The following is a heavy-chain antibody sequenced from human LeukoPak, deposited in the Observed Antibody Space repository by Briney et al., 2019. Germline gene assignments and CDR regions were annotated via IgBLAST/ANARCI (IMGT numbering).Heavy chain of an antibody. D-gene: IGHD6-19*01. J-gene: IGHJ5*02. V-gene: IGHV3-64*01. CDR3: ARGTRFITVAGTSLSFDP. CDR2: ISANGGRT. CDR1: GFSFSSFF. Sequence: GGSLRLSCAASGFSFSSFFMHWVRQAPGEGLEYVSGISANGGRTYYANSLKGKFTIYRDNSKITLYLHLGSLRPEDMAVYYCARGTRFITVAGTSLSFDPWGQGILVIVSS.